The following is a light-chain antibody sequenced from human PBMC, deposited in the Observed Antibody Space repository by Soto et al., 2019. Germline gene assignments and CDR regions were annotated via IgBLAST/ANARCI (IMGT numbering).Light chain of an antibody. J-gene: IGKJ2*01. Sequence: DIQMTQSPSTLSASVGDRVTITCRASQSISSGLAWYQQKPGKAPKLLNFKASSLESGVPSRFSGSGSGTEFTLTIGSLKTDDFATYYCQQYNSTMYTFGQGTKLQIK. V-gene: IGKV1-5*03. CDR1: QSISSG. CDR2: KAS. CDR3: QQYNSTMYT.